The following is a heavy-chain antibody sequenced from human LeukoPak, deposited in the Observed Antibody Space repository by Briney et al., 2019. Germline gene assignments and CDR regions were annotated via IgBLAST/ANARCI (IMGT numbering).Heavy chain of an antibody. D-gene: IGHD1-26*01. CDR1: GFTFSSYE. Sequence: PGGSLRLSCAASGFTFSSYEMNWVRQAPGKGLEWVSYISSSGSTIYYADSVKGRFTISRDNAKNTLYLQMNSLRAEDTAVYYCARGRSYSPFDYWGQGTLVTVSS. CDR2: ISSSGSTI. V-gene: IGHV3-48*03. J-gene: IGHJ4*02. CDR3: ARGRSYSPFDY.